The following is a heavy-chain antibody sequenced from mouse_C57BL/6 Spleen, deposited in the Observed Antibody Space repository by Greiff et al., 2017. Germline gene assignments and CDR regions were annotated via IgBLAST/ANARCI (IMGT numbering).Heavy chain of an antibody. J-gene: IGHJ2*01. Sequence: QVQLKQSGAELVRPGTSVKMSCTASGYTFTNYWIGWAKQRPGHGLEWIGDIYPGGGYTNYNEKFKGKATLTADKSSSTAYMQFSSLTSEDSAIYYCARGDYYGSSPYFDYWGQGTTLTVSS. CDR3: ARGDYYGSSPYFDY. D-gene: IGHD1-1*01. V-gene: IGHV1-63*01. CDR1: GYTFTNYW. CDR2: IYPGGGYT.